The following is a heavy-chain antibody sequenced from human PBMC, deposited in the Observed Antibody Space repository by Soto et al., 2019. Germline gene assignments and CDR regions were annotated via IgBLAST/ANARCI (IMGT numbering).Heavy chain of an antibody. V-gene: IGHV4-34*01. CDR1: GGSFSGYY. Sequence: QVQLQQWGAGLLKPSETLSLTCAVYGGSFSGYYWSWIRQPPGKGLEWIGEINHSGSTNYNPSLKSRVTILVDTSKNQFSLKLSSVTAADTAVYYWARGRIVGATGGGDYWGQGTLVTVSS. J-gene: IGHJ4*02. D-gene: IGHD1-26*01. CDR3: ARGRIVGATGGGDY. CDR2: INHSGST.